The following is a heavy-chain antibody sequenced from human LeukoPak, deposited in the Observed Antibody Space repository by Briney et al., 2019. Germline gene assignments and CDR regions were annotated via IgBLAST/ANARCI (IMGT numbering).Heavy chain of an antibody. CDR2: ITGDGRNT. CDR3: AKPRGSGWFPFDY. CDR1: GFTFDDYA. J-gene: IGHJ4*02. Sequence: PGGSLRLSCAASGFTFDDYAMDWVRHAPGKGLEGGSLITGDGRNTYYADSVEGRFTISRDNSKNSLYLQMNSLRIEDTAFYYCAKPRGSGWFPFDYWGQGTLVTVSS. V-gene: IGHV3-43*02. D-gene: IGHD6-19*01.